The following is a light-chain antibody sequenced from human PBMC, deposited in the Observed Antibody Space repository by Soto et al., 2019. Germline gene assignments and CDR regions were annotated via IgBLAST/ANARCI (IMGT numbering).Light chain of an antibody. Sequence: DIQLTQSPSFLSASLGDRVTITCRASQGIGSFLAWYQQKPGIAPRLLIYSASTLQSGVSLRFSGSGSGTAFTLTISRLQSEDFATYYCQQCNSYPPTFGQGTKLEIK. J-gene: IGKJ1*01. V-gene: IGKV1-9*01. CDR3: QQCNSYPPT. CDR2: SAS. CDR1: QGIGSF.